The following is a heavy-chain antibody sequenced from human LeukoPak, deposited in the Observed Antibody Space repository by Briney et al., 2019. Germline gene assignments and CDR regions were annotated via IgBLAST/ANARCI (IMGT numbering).Heavy chain of an antibody. CDR3: TRMSREAPGLPDL. Sequence: GGSLRLSCAASGFTFSDYYMSWIRQAPGKGLEWGSYISSSGSTIYYADSVKGRFTISRDNAKNSLYLQIGSLRADDTAVYYCTRMSREAPGLPDLWGQGTLVTVSS. J-gene: IGHJ5*02. CDR1: GFTFSDYY. V-gene: IGHV3-11*04. CDR2: ISSSGSTI. D-gene: IGHD5-24*01.